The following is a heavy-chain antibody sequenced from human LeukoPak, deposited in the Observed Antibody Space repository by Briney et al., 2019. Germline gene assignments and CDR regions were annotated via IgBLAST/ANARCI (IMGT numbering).Heavy chain of an antibody. J-gene: IGHJ4*02. CDR3: ARVEASGYDYGAFDY. D-gene: IGHD5-12*01. CDR1: GFTFSSYS. Sequence: GGSLRLSYAASGFTFSSYSMNWVRQAPGKGLEWVSSISSSSSYIYYADSVKGRFTISRDNAKNSLYLQMNSLRAEDTAVYYCARVEASGYDYGAFDYWGQGTLATVSS. V-gene: IGHV3-21*01. CDR2: ISSSSSYI.